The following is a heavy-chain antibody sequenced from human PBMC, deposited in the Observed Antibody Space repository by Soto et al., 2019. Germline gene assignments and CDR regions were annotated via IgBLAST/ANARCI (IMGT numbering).Heavy chain of an antibody. Sequence: EVQLVESGGGLVKPGETLRISCAASGFTFRNYNMNWVRQAPGKGLEWVSSISSSSSSILYADSVKGRFTISRDNAQNSLYLQMDGLKAGDTSVYYCATDGGYYDTTVYYNDFWGPGTLVTVSS. CDR2: ISSSSSSI. D-gene: IGHD3-22*01. CDR1: GFTFRNYN. CDR3: ATDGGYYDTTVYYNDF. J-gene: IGHJ4*02. V-gene: IGHV3-21*02.